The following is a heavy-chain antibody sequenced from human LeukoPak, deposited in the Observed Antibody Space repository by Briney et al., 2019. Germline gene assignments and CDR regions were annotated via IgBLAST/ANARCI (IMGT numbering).Heavy chain of an antibody. D-gene: IGHD3-22*01. J-gene: IGHJ4*02. V-gene: IGHV4-34*01. Sequence: SETLSLTCAVYGGSFSGYYWSWIRQPPGKGLEWIGEINHSGSTNYNPSLKSRVTISVDTSKNQFSLKLSSVTAADTAVYYCARAWYYYDSSGYYPFDYWGQGTLVTVSS. CDR1: GGSFSGYY. CDR3: ARAWYYYDSSGYYPFDY. CDR2: INHSGST.